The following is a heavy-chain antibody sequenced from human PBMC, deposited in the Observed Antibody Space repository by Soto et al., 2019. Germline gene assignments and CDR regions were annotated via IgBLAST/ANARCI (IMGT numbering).Heavy chain of an antibody. Sequence: QGQLVQSGGEVKKPGASVKVSCKASGYTFSSYGISWVRQAPGQGLEWMGWISGYNGKTNYAQKVQDRGTMTTDTSTSTVYMELRSLRSDDTAVYYCAREGDVPYYYCGMDIWGQGTTVTVSS. CDR3: AREGDVPYYYCGMDI. CDR1: GYTFSSYG. V-gene: IGHV1-18*01. J-gene: IGHJ6*02. D-gene: IGHD2-21*02. CDR2: ISGYNGKT.